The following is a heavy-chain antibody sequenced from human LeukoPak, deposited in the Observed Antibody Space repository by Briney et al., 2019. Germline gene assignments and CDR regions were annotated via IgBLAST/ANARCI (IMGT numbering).Heavy chain of an antibody. CDR2: IYYSGHT. CDR1: GDSISTYY. V-gene: IGHV4-59*05. CDR3: ARRDAAAGRRIDY. J-gene: IGHJ4*02. Sequence: SETLSLTCTVSGDSISTYYWSWIRQPPGKGLEWIGSIYYSGHTYYNPSLKSRVTISEDTSKNQFSLKLSSVTAADTAVYYCARRDAAAGRRIDYWGQGTLVTVSS. D-gene: IGHD6-13*01.